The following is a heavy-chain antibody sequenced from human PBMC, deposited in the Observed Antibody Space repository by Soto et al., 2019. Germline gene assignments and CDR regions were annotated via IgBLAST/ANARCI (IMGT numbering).Heavy chain of an antibody. D-gene: IGHD2-2*01. Sequence: SETPSLTCVVWGGSTTSGGYSWSWIRQPPGKGLEWIGYIYHSGSTYYNPSLKSRVTISVDRSKNQFSLKLSSVTAADTAVYYCARVPDRWGQGTLVS. CDR1: GGSTTSGGYS. J-gene: IGHJ5*02. V-gene: IGHV4-30-2*01. CDR3: ARVPDR. CDR2: IYHSGST.